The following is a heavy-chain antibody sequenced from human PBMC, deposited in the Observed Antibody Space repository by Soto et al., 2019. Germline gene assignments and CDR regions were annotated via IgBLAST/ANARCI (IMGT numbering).Heavy chain of an antibody. Sequence: QVQLVESGGGVVQPGRSLRLSCAASGFTFSSYGMHWVRQAPGKGLEWVAVIWYDGSNKYYADSVKGRFTISRDNSKNTLYLQMNSLRAEDTAVYYCARDPEGDSSSWPHSTRSVWFDYWGQGTLVTVSS. D-gene: IGHD6-13*01. V-gene: IGHV3-33*01. CDR3: ARDPEGDSSSWPHSTRSVWFDY. CDR2: IWYDGSNK. CDR1: GFTFSSYG. J-gene: IGHJ4*02.